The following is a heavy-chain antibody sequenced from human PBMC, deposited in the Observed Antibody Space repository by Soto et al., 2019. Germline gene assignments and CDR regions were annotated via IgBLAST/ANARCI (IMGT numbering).Heavy chain of an antibody. CDR1: GFTFSSYA. J-gene: IGHJ4*02. D-gene: IGHD6-6*01. CDR3: AKAWRSSSSNCSDY. CDR2: ISGSGGST. Sequence: EVQLLESGGGLVQPGGSLRLSCAASGFTFSSYAMSCVRQAAGKGLEWVSDISGSGGSTYYADSVKGRFSISRDNSKNTLYLQMNSLRAEDTAVYYCAKAWRSSSSNCSDYWGQGTLVSVSS. V-gene: IGHV3-23*01.